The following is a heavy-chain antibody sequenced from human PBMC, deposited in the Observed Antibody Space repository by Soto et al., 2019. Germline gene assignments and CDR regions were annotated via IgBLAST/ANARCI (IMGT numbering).Heavy chain of an antibody. J-gene: IGHJ5*02. CDR3: AHTAVYDMRSDWFDP. CDR2: IYWDDDK. D-gene: IGHD3-22*01. Sequence: QITLKESGPTLVKPTQTLTLTCTFSGFSLSTSGVGVGWIRQPPGKALEWLALIYWDDDKRYSPSLKRRLTITKDTSKNQVVLTMTNMDPVDTATYYCAHTAVYDMRSDWFDPWGQGTLVTVSS. V-gene: IGHV2-5*02. CDR1: GFSLSTSGVG.